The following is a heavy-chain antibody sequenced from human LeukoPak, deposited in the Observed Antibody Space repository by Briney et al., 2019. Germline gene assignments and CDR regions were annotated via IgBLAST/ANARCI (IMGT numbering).Heavy chain of an antibody. V-gene: IGHV3-7*01. D-gene: IGHD3-3*01. Sequence: GGSLRLSCAASGFTFSSYWMSWVRQAPGKGLEWVANIKQDGSEKYYVDSVKDRFTISRDNAKNSLYLQMNSLRAEDTAVYYCARLDDFWSGYWGNYYYYMDVWGKGTTVTVSS. J-gene: IGHJ6*03. CDR3: ARLDDFWSGYWGNYYYYMDV. CDR1: GFTFSSYW. CDR2: IKQDGSEK.